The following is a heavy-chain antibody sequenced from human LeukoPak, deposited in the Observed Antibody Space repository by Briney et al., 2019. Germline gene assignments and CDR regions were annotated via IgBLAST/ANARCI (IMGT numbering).Heavy chain of an antibody. Sequence: GGSLRLSCAAPGLTFSYYWMHWVRQGPGKGLVWVSRIDSDGSSTNYADSVKGRFTISRDNVKNTLYLQMNSLTAEDTAVYYCARGAVNWGQGTLVTVSS. V-gene: IGHV3-74*01. D-gene: IGHD6-19*01. J-gene: IGHJ4*02. CDR1: GLTFSYYW. CDR3: ARGAVN. CDR2: IDSDGSST.